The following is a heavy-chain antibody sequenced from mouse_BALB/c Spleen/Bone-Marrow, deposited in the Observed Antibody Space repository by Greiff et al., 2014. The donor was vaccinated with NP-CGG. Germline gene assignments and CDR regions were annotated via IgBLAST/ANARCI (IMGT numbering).Heavy chain of an antibody. CDR1: GYTFTSYV. CDR3: ARKVWYYAMDY. V-gene: IGHV1-14*01. CDR2: INPYNDGT. D-gene: IGHD2-10*02. J-gene: IGHJ4*01. Sequence: VQLKQSGPELVKPGASVKMSCKASGYTFTSYVMHWVKQKPGQGLEWIGYINPYNDGTTYNEKFKGKATLTSDKSSSTAYMELSSLTSEDSAVYYCARKVWYYAMDYWGQGTSVTVSS.